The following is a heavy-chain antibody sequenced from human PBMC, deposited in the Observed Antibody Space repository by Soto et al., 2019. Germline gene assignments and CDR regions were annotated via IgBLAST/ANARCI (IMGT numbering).Heavy chain of an antibody. CDR2: ISGSGGST. D-gene: IGHD6-19*01. Sequence: EVQLLESGGGLVQPGGSLRLSCAASGFTFSSYAMSWVRQAPGKGLEWFSAISGSGGSTYYADSVKGRFTISRDNSKNTLYLHMNSLRAEDTAVYYCASIRSSGWGGNWGQGTLVTVSS. CDR1: GFTFSSYA. J-gene: IGHJ4*02. V-gene: IGHV3-23*01. CDR3: ASIRSSGWGGN.